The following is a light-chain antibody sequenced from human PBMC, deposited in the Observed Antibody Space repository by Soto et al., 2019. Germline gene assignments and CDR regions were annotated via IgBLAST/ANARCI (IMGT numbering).Light chain of an antibody. Sequence: QAVVTQPASVSGSPGQSITISCTGTSSDVGGYNYVSWYQQHPGKAPKLMIYEVSNRPSGVSNRFSGSKSGNTASLTISGLQAEDEVDYYCSSYTSSSTPVVFGGGTKVTVL. J-gene: IGLJ2*01. CDR2: EVS. CDR1: SSDVGGYNY. CDR3: SSYTSSSTPVV. V-gene: IGLV2-14*01.